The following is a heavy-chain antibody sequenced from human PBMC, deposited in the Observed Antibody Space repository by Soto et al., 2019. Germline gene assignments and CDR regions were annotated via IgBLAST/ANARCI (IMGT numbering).Heavy chain of an antibody. CDR2: INHSGST. CDR1: RGSFRLTY. V-gene: IGHV4-34*01. D-gene: IGHD6-6*01. J-gene: IGHJ4*02. CDR3: AKTSRFDS. Sequence: PSETQSLVFPDYRGSFRLTYWSWIRQPPGKGLEWIGEINHSGSTNYNPSLKSRVTMSVDTSKNQFSLKLSSVTAADTAVYYCAKTSRFDSWGQGTLVTVS.